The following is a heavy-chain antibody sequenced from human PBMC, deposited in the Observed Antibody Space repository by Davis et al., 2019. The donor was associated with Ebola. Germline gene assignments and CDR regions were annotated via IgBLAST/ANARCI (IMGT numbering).Heavy chain of an antibody. CDR3: ARVATTVYAFDI. Sequence: GESLKISCAASGFTFSDHYMDWVRQAPGKGLEWVGRTRNKANSYTTEYAASVKGRFTISRDDSKNSLYLQMNSLKTEDTAVYYCARVATTVYAFDIWGQGTMVTVSS. J-gene: IGHJ3*02. D-gene: IGHD4-17*01. CDR2: TRNKANSYTT. V-gene: IGHV3-72*01. CDR1: GFTFSDHY.